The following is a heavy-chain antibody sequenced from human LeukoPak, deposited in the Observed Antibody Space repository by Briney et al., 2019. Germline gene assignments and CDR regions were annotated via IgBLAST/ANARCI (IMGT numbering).Heavy chain of an antibody. V-gene: IGHV4-31*03. Sequence: SETLSLTCTVSGGSISSGGYYWSWIRQHPGKGLEWIGYIYYSGSTYYNPSLKSRVTISVDTSKNQFSLKLSSVTAADTAVYYCARATPNYCDSSGYSTWGQGTLVTVSS. J-gene: IGHJ5*02. CDR1: GGSISSGGYY. CDR3: ARATPNYCDSSGYST. CDR2: IYYSGST. D-gene: IGHD3-22*01.